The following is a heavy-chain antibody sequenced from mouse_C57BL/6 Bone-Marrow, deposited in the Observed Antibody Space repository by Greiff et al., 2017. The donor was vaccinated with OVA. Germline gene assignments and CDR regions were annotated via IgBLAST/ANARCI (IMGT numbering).Heavy chain of an antibody. Sequence: EVMLVESGEGLVKPGGSLKLSCAASGFTFSSYAMSWVRPTPEKRLEWVAYISSGGDYIYYADTVKGRFTISRDNARNTLYLQMSSLKSEDTAMYYCTSRYDYDEGGWFAYWGQGTLVTVSA. J-gene: IGHJ3*01. CDR2: ISSGGDYI. D-gene: IGHD2-4*01. V-gene: IGHV5-9-1*02. CDR3: TSRYDYDEGGWFAY. CDR1: GFTFSSYA.